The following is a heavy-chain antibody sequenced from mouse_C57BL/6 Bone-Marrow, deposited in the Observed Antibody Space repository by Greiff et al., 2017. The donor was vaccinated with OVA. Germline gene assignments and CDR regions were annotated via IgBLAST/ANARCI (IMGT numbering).Heavy chain of an antibody. CDR1: GFTFSDYY. J-gene: IGHJ2*01. CDR2: INYDGSST. Sequence: EVHLVESEGGLVQPGSSMKLSCSASGFTFSDYYMAWVRQVPEKGLEWVANINYDGSSTYYLDSLKSRFIISRDNAKNILYLQMSSLKSEDTATYYCARIYYDYQYYFDYWGQGTTLTVSS. V-gene: IGHV5-16*01. D-gene: IGHD2-4*01. CDR3: ARIYYDYQYYFDY.